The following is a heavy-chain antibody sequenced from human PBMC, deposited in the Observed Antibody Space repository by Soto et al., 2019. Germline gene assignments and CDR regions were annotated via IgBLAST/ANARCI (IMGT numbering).Heavy chain of an antibody. J-gene: IGHJ4*02. Sequence: GASVKVSVKASCYTCTSYCISWFLQAPGQGLEWMGWISAYNGNTNYAQKLQGRVTMTTDTSTSTAYMELRSLRSDDTAVYYCARDESGMTSDFWGQGTLVTVSS. CDR2: ISAYNGNT. CDR3: ARDESGMTSDF. D-gene: IGHD6-13*01. V-gene: IGHV1-18*04. CDR1: CYTCTSYC.